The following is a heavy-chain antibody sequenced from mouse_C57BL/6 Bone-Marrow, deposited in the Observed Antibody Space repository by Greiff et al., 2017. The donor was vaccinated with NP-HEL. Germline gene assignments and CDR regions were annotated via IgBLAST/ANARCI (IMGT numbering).Heavy chain of an antibody. Sequence: QVQLQQPGAELVKPGASVKLSCKASGYTFTSYWMHWVKQRPGQGLEWIGMIHPNSGSTNYNEKFKSKATLTVDKSSSTAYMQLSSLTSADSAVYYCARVYCGYPYLDYWGQGTTLTVSS. CDR2: IHPNSGST. J-gene: IGHJ2*01. D-gene: IGHD2-2*01. CDR1: GYTFTSYW. CDR3: ARVYCGYPYLDY. V-gene: IGHV1-64*01.